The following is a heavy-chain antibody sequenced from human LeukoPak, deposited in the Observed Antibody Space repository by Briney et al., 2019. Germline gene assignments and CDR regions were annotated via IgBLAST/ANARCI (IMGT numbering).Heavy chain of an antibody. Sequence: GGSLRLSCAASGFIFSTTWMNWVRQAPGKGLEWVSAISGSGGSTYYADSVKGRFTISRDNSKNTLYLQMNSLRAEDTAVYYCAEPEGGYYDIRPDWGQGTLVTVSS. CDR2: ISGSGGST. CDR3: AEPEGGYYDIRPD. J-gene: IGHJ4*02. V-gene: IGHV3-23*01. D-gene: IGHD3-22*01. CDR1: GFIFSTTW.